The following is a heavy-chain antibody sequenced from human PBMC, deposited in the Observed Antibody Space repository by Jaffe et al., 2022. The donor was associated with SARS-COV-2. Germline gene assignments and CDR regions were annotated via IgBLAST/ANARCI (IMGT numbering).Heavy chain of an antibody. Sequence: QVQLVESGGGVVQPGRSLRLSCAASGFTFSSYAMHWVRQAPGKGLEWVAVISYDGSNKYYADSVKGRFTISRDNSKNTLYLQMNSLRAEDTAVYYCARQTLGDYGDYYYMDVWGKGTTVTVSS. J-gene: IGHJ6*03. CDR2: ISYDGSNK. CDR1: GFTFSSYA. V-gene: IGHV3-30*04. CDR3: ARQTLGDYGDYYYMDV. D-gene: IGHD3-16*01.